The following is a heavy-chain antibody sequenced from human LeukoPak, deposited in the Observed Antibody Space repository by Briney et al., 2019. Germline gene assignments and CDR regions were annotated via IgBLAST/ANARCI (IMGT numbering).Heavy chain of an antibody. D-gene: IGHD3-3*01. CDR1: GYTFTSYY. CDR2: INPSGGST. CDR3: ARDSLIFGVVRVFDY. Sequence: ASVNVSCKASGYTFTSYYMHWVRQAPGQGLEWMGIINPSGGSTSYAQKFQGRVTMTRDTSTSTVYMELSSLRSEDTAVYYCARDSLIFGVVRVFDYWGQGTLVTVSS. J-gene: IGHJ4*02. V-gene: IGHV1-46*01.